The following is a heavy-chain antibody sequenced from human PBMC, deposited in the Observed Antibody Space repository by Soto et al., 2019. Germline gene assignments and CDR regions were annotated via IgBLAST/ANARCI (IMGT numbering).Heavy chain of an antibody. V-gene: IGHV4-34*01. Sequence: SETLSLTCAVSGGSISSYYWSWIRQPPGKGLEWIGEINHSGSTNYNPSLKSRVTISVDTSKNQFSLKLSSVTAADTAVYYCARHNYGSGSTYFDYWGQGTLVTVSS. D-gene: IGHD3-10*01. CDR1: GGSISSYY. J-gene: IGHJ4*02. CDR3: ARHNYGSGSTYFDY. CDR2: INHSGST.